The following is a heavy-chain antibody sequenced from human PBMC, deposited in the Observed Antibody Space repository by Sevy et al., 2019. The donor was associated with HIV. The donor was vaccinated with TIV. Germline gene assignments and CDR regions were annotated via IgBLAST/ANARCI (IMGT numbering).Heavy chain of an antibody. V-gene: IGHV3-53*01. CDR2: IYSGGST. D-gene: IGHD3-10*01. CDR1: GFTVTSNY. J-gene: IGHJ6*02. Sequence: GGSLRLSCAASGFTVTSNYMSWVRQAPGKGLEWVSVIYSGGSTYYADSVKGRFTISRDNSKNTLYLQMNSLRAEDTAVYYCARAFGDGYYYYSMDVWGQGTTVTVSS. CDR3: ARAFGDGYYYYSMDV.